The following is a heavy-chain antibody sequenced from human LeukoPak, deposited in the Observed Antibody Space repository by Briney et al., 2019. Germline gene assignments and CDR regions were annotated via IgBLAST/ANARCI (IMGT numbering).Heavy chain of an antibody. D-gene: IGHD3-22*01. J-gene: IGHJ4*02. V-gene: IGHV3-7*01. CDR2: IKQDGSEK. Sequence: GGSLRLSCAASGFTFSSYWMSWVRQAPGKGLGWVANIKQDGSEKYYVDSVKGRFTISRDNAKNSLYLQMNSLRAEDTAVYYCASSTYYYDSSGYYYNYWGQGTLVTVSS. CDR3: ASSTYYYDSSGYYYNY. CDR1: GFTFSSYW.